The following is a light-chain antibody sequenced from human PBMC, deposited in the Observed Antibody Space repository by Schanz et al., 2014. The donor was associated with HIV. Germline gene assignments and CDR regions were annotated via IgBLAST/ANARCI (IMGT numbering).Light chain of an antibody. CDR3: QQYNNYPLT. CDR1: QTISNS. J-gene: IGKJ1*01. V-gene: IGKV1-9*01. Sequence: DIQLTQSPALLSASVGDRVTITCRASQTISNSSAWYQQRPGKAPKVLIYAASSLQRGAPSRFSGSGSGTEFTLTISSLQPEDFATYYCQQYNNYPLTFGLGTKVAIK. CDR2: AAS.